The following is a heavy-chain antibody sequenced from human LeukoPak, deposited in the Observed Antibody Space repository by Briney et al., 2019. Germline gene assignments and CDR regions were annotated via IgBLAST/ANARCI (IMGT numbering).Heavy chain of an antibody. CDR2: IYPGDSDT. Sequence: GESLEISCKGSGYSFTNYWIGWVRQMPGKGLEWMGIIYPGDSDTRYSPSFQGQVTISADKSISTAYLQWSSLRASETATYYCARSGGLGTFYNLGQGTLVTVSS. D-gene: IGHD1-26*01. CDR1: GYSFTNYW. V-gene: IGHV5-51*01. CDR3: ARSGGLGTFYN. J-gene: IGHJ3*02.